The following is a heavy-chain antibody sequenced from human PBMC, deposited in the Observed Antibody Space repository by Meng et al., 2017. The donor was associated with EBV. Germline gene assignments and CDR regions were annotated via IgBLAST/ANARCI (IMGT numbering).Heavy chain of an antibody. CDR2: IYHSGST. CDR1: GDANNNTNW. D-gene: IGHD7-27*01. J-gene: IGHJ4*02. CDR3: ARRMSGQSATGFDY. V-gene: IGHV4-4*02. Sequence: QVQLQESSPGLEKPSRTLSVGCAFSGDANNNTNWWTWVRQPPGKGLEWSSEIYHSGSTNYNPSLKTRVTISVDTSRNQITLKMSSVTAAYTAVYYCARRMSGQSATGFDYWGQGTLVTVSS.